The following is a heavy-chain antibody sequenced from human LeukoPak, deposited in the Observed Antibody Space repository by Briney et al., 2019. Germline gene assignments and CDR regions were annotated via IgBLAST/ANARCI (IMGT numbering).Heavy chain of an antibody. V-gene: IGHV4-34*01. Sequence: SETLSLTCAVYGGSFSGYYWSWIGQPPGKGLEWIGEINHSGSTNYNPSLKSRVTISVDTSKNQFSLKLSSVTAADTAVYYCAGGLSGSYYLTYYYYMDVWGKGTTVTVSS. CDR2: INHSGST. CDR1: GGSFSGYY. CDR3: AGGLSGSYYLTYYYYMDV. D-gene: IGHD3-10*01. J-gene: IGHJ6*03.